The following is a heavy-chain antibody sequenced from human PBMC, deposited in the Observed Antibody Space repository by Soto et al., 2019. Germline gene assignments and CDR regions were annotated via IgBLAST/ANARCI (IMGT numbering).Heavy chain of an antibody. V-gene: IGHV3-7*01. CDR1: GFTFSSCR. D-gene: IGHD3-16*01. CDR3: ARVQPTIGGAFDI. CDR2: INQDGGEK. Sequence: GGSLRLSCAASGFTFSSCRMSWVRQASGKGLEWVADINQDGGEKYYVDSVRGRFTISRDNAKNSLYLQMNSLRAEDAAVYFCARVQPTIGGAFDIWGQGTMVTVSS. J-gene: IGHJ3*02.